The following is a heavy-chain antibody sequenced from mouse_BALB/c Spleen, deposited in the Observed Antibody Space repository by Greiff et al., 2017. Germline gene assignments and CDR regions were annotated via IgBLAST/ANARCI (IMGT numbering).Heavy chain of an antibody. CDR1: GYTFTSYY. V-gene: IGHV1S81*02. CDR3: TKRGNYGAMDY. D-gene: IGHD2-1*01. J-gene: IGHJ4*01. CDR2: INPSNGGT. Sequence: VQLQQSGAELVKPGASVKLSCKASGYTFTSYYMYWVKQRPGQGLEWIGEINPSNGGTNFNEKFKSKATLTVDKSSSTAYMQLSSLTSEDSAVYCCTKRGNYGAMDYWGQGTSVTVSS.